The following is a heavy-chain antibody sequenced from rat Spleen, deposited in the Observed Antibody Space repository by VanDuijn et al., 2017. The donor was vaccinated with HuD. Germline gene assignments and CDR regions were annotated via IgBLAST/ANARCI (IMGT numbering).Heavy chain of an antibody. J-gene: IGHJ2*01. CDR3: TRVAFDY. V-gene: IGHV5-31*01. Sequence: EVQLVESGGGLVQPGRSMKLSCAASGFTFSDYNMAWVRQAPGKGLEWVASITKTGGSTYYPDSVKGRFTISRDNAKSTLYLQMNSLRSEDTATYYCTRVAFDYWGQGVMVTVSS. CDR1: GFTFSDYN. CDR2: ITKTGGST.